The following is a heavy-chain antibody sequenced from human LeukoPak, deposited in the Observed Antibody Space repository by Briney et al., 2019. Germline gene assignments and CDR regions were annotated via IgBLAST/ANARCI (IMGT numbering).Heavy chain of an antibody. CDR3: ARAIVGATTNFDY. Sequence: GASVKVSCKASGYTFINYYAHWVRQAPGQGLEWMGLINPSGGSTSYAQKFQGRVTMTRDTSTSTVYMDLSSLRSEDTAVYYCARAIVGATTNFDYWGQGTLVTVSS. V-gene: IGHV1-46*01. CDR1: GYTFINYY. J-gene: IGHJ4*02. CDR2: INPSGGST. D-gene: IGHD1-26*01.